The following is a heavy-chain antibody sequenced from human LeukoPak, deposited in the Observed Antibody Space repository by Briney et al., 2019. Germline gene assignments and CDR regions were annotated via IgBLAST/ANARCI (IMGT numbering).Heavy chain of an antibody. J-gene: IGHJ4*02. CDR1: GGSISSYY. CDR2: LHTSGST. D-gene: IGHD4-17*01. CDR3: AGDFGYGDYFFDD. Sequence: SETLPLTCTVSGGSISSYYWSWIRQPAGEGLEWIGRLHTSGSTHYNPSLKSRVTMSVDTSKNQFSLKLSSVTAADTAVYYCAGDFGYGDYFFDDWGQGTLVTVSS. V-gene: IGHV4-4*07.